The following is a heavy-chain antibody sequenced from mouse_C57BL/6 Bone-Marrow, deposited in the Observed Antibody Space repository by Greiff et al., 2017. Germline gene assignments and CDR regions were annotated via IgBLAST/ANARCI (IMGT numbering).Heavy chain of an antibody. CDR3: AREGGLEYGNYSFVFAY. V-gene: IGHV1-55*01. CDR1: GYTFTSYW. D-gene: IGHD2-10*02. Sequence: QVQLKQPGAELVKPGASVKMSCKASGYTFTSYWITWVKQRPGQGLEWIGDIYPGSGSTNYNEKFKSKATLTVDTSSSTAYMQLSSLTSEDPAVYYCAREGGLEYGNYSFVFAYWGQGTLVTVSA. CDR2: IYPGSGST. J-gene: IGHJ3*01.